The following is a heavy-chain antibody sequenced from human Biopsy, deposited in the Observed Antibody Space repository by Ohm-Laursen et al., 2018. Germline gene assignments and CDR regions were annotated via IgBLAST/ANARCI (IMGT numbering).Heavy chain of an antibody. CDR1: GYTFSSYG. V-gene: IGHV1-18*01. CDR3: ARGGTLVVVPTTVLHSFDI. D-gene: IGHD2-2*01. CDR2: ISTYNGNT. Sequence: ASVKVSCKASGYTFSSYGINWVRQAPGQGLEWLGWISTYNGNTNYAQNLQGRVTMTTDTSTSTAYMELRSLRSDDTAVYYCARGGTLVVVPTTVLHSFDIWGQGTMVTVSS. J-gene: IGHJ3*02.